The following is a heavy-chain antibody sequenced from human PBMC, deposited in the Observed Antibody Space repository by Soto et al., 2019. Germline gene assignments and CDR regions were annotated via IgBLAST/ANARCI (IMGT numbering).Heavy chain of an antibody. CDR2: IWYDGSNK. CDR1: GFTFSSYG. CDR3: ASGHVGAIFLPLYS. D-gene: IGHD1-26*01. J-gene: IGHJ4*02. Sequence: QVQLVESGGGVVQPGRSLRLSCAASGFTFSSYGMHWVRQAPGKGLEWVEVIWYDGSNKYYADSVKGRFTISRDNSKNTLFLQMNSLRAEATAVYYCASGHVGAIFLPLYSWGQATLVTVSS. V-gene: IGHV3-33*01.